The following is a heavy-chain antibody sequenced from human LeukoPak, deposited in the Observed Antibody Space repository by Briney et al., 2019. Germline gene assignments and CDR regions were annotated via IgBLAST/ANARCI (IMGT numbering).Heavy chain of an antibody. J-gene: IGHJ3*02. CDR1: GFTFSNYG. V-gene: IGHV3-30*03. CDR3: AREGRFYDSSGYYYAFDI. CDR2: ISYDGSSR. D-gene: IGHD3-22*01. Sequence: EGSLRLSCAASGFTFSNYGMHWVRQAPGKGLEWVAVISYDGSSRYYADSVKGRFTISRDNSKSTLYLQMNSLRAEDTAVYYCAREGRFYDSSGYYYAFDIWGQGTMVTVSS.